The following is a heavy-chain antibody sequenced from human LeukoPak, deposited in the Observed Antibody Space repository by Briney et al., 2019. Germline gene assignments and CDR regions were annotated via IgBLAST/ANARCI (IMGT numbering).Heavy chain of an antibody. CDR2: INPDGSQT. D-gene: IGHD4-17*01. CDR3: ARDLGYGALDP. Sequence: GGSLRLSCAASGFTFSSYWMNWVRQAPGKGLEWVALINPDGSQTRYVDSVKGRFTISRDNAENSLYLQMNSLRADDTAVYYCARDLGYGALDPWGQGTLVTVSS. CDR1: GFTFSSYW. J-gene: IGHJ5*02. V-gene: IGHV3-7*01.